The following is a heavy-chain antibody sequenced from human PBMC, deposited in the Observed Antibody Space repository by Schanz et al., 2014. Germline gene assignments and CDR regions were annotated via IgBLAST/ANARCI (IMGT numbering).Heavy chain of an antibody. CDR2: IYYSGNT. J-gene: IGHJ4*02. CDR3: AGMATVTYFAF. Sequence: QVQLQESGPGLVKPSDTLSLTCAVSGYSISRSNWWGWIRQPPGKGLEFIGYIYYSGNTYYNPSLKSRVTMSLDTSKNQFSLKLTSVTAVDTAVYYCAGMATVTYFAFWGQGALVTVSS. CDR1: GYSISRSNW. V-gene: IGHV4-28*01. D-gene: IGHD4-17*01.